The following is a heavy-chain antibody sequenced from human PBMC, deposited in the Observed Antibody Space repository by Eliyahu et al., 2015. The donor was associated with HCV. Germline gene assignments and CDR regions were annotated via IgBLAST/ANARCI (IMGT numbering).Heavy chain of an antibody. D-gene: IGHD3-22*01. V-gene: IGHV1-69*01. CDR3: ARGPEVNSGYYYNY. Sequence: QVQLVQSGAEVKKPGSSVKVSCKASGGTFSSYTIDWVRQAPGQGLEWMGGIIPIFGRPNYAQKFQGRVTITADESTSTAYLELSTLRSDDTAVYYCARGPEVNSGYYYNYWGQGTLVTVSS. J-gene: IGHJ4*02. CDR2: IIPIFGRP. CDR1: GGTFSSYT.